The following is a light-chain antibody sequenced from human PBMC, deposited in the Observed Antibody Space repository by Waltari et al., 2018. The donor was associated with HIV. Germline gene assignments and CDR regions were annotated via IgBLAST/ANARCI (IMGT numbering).Light chain of an antibody. CDR2: EVS. V-gene: IGLV2-23*02. CDR1: SSDVGGYNL. CDR3: CAYAGSTTYVI. J-gene: IGLJ2*01. Sequence: QSALTQPASVSGSPGPSITISRTGTSSDVGGYNLLSWSQQHPCKAPKLMIYEVSKRPSGVSNRFSGSKSGTTASLTISGLQAEDEADYYCCAYAGSTTYVIFGGGTKLTVL.